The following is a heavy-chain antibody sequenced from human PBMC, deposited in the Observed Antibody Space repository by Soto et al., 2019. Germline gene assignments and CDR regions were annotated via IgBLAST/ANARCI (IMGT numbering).Heavy chain of an antibody. D-gene: IGHD3-22*01. CDR1: GYTFTSYY. J-gene: IGHJ4*02. V-gene: IGHV1-2*02. CDR3: ARNYYDSSDRDYLDY. Sequence: ASVKVSCKASGYTFTSYYIHWVRQAPGQGLEWMGWINPITGGTNYALKFQGRVTMTRDTSITTAHMELSRLRSDDTAVYYCARNYYDSSDRDYLDYWGQGTPVTVSS. CDR2: INPITGGT.